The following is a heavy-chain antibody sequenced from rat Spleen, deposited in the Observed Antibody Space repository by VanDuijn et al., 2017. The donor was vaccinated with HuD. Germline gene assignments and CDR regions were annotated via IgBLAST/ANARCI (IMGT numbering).Heavy chain of an antibody. J-gene: IGHJ4*01. CDR1: GFSFSKFG. CDR3: ARVGIVITSCFTNS. Sequence: EVQLVESGGGLVLPGRSLKLSCAASGFSFSKFGMQWIRQTPTEGLQWVAAITPSGITTHYRDSMKGRFTISRDNAKSTLYLQMNSLRSEDTATYYCARVGIVITSCFTNSCGQGTSVAVSS. D-gene: IGHD1-12*02. CDR2: ITPSGITT. V-gene: IGHV5-19*01.